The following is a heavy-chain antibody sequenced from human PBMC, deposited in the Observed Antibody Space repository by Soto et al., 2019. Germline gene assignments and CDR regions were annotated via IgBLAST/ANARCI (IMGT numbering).Heavy chain of an antibody. CDR3: ARDSSGYNWNVFDP. Sequence: QVQLVQSGAEVKKPGASVKVSCKASGYTFTSYGISWVRQAPGQGLEWMGWISAYNGNTNYAQKLKGRGTMTTDTATRTAYMELRSLRSVDTAVYYCARDSSGYNWNVFDPWGQGTLVTVSS. V-gene: IGHV1-18*01. CDR2: ISAYNGNT. CDR1: GYTFTSYG. D-gene: IGHD1-20*01. J-gene: IGHJ5*02.